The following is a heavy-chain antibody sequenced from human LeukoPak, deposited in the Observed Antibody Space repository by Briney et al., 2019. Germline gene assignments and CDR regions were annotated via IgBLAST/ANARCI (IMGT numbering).Heavy chain of an antibody. Sequence: GGSLRLSCTGYEFSFSSYEMNWVRQAPGKGLEWISYISSSGSIKYYADSVKGRFTISRDNAKSSLFLQMNSLRADDTAVYFCAREGGYDDAFDIWGQGTMVTVSS. V-gene: IGHV3-48*03. J-gene: IGHJ3*02. CDR2: ISSSGSIK. CDR1: EFSFSSYE. CDR3: AREGGYDDAFDI. D-gene: IGHD5-12*01.